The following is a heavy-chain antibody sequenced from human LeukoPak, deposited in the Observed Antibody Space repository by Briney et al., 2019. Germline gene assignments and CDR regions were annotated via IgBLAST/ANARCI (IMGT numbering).Heavy chain of an antibody. Sequence: PSETLSLTCTVSGGSISSYYWSWIRQPPGKGLEWIGYIYYGGSTNYNPSLKSRVTISVDTSKNQFSLKLSSVTAADTAVYYCARSMGVYYDFWSGYPSLDAFDIWGQGTMVTVSS. CDR1: GGSISSYY. J-gene: IGHJ3*02. CDR2: IYYGGST. CDR3: ARSMGVYYDFWSGYPSLDAFDI. D-gene: IGHD3-3*01. V-gene: IGHV4-59*01.